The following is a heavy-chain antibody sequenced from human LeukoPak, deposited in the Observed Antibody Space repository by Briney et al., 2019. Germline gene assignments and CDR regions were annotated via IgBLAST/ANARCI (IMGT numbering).Heavy chain of an antibody. CDR1: GYTFTSYA. V-gene: IGHV1-3*01. CDR3: ARDLVAVAGTSWFDP. J-gene: IGHJ5*02. Sequence: ASVKVSCKASGYTFTSYAMHWVRQAPGQRLEWMGWINAGNGNTKYSQEFQGRVTITRDTSASTAYMELSSLRSEDTAVYYCARDLVAVAGTSWFDPWGQGTLVTVSS. D-gene: IGHD6-19*01. CDR2: INAGNGNT.